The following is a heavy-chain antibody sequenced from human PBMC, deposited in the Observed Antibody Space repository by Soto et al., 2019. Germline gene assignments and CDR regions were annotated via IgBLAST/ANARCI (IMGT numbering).Heavy chain of an antibody. Sequence: VQLVESGGGVVKPGGSLRLSCAASGFTFATYTINWVRQAPGKGLEWVSSITGSGIYTRYADSVKGRFTISRDNAKASLYLQMNSLGAEDTAVYYCVKEGISNYKEYFDYWGQGTLVTVSS. CDR1: GFTFATYT. D-gene: IGHD4-4*01. V-gene: IGHV3-21*02. CDR2: ITGSGIYT. CDR3: VKEGISNYKEYFDY. J-gene: IGHJ4*02.